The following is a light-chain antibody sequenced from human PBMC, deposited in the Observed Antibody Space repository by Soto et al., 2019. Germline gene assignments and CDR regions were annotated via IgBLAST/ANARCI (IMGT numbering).Light chain of an antibody. V-gene: IGLV1-40*01. J-gene: IGLJ1*01. CDR3: QSYDDSLSGSGV. CDR1: RSNIGAGYD. Sequence: QSALTQPPSVSGAPGQTVTISCTGSRSNIGAGYDIHWYQFLPGTAPKLLLYSFNKRPSGIPDRFSGSKSGTSASLAITGLQPEDEADYYCQSYDDSLSGSGVFGTGTKATVL. CDR2: SFN.